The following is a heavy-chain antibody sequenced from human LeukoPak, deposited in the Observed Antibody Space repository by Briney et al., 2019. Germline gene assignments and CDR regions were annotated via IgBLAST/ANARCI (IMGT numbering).Heavy chain of an antibody. V-gene: IGHV3-30*14. CDR1: GFTFSNYA. Sequence: GGSLRLSCAASGFTFSNYAMHWVRQAPGKGLEWVAVISYDGSNKYYTDSVKGRFTISGDNSKNTLYLQMNGLRAEDTAVYYCARNNWFDAWGQGTLVTVSS. J-gene: IGHJ5*02. CDR3: ARNNWFDA. CDR2: ISYDGSNK.